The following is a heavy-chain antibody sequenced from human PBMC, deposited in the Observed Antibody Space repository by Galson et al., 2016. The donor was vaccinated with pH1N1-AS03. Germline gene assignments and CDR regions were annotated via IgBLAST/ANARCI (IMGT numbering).Heavy chain of an antibody. CDR1: GDSFNNYA. D-gene: IGHD5-18*01. J-gene: IGHJ4*02. Sequence: SVKVSCKAYGDSFNNYAISWVRQAPGQGLQWVGGIIPTLGIVNVAQSFQARVTITADTSTNTAHMELSSLRSEDTAVYYCARILGYNYGRVHYWGQGTHVTVSS. CDR3: ARILGYNYGRVHY. CDR2: IIPTLGIV. V-gene: IGHV1-69*10.